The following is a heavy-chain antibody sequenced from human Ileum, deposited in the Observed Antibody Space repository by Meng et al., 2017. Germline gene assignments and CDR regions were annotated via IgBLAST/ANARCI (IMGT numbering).Heavy chain of an antibody. J-gene: IGHJ4*02. V-gene: IGHV6-1*01. D-gene: IGHD6-19*01. CDR2: TFYRSKWND. CDR1: GCSVCSDSGA. Sequence: QVQLPQLGPGLVYPFQILSPTFAISGCSVCSDSGAWNWIRPSPSRGLEWLGRTFYRSKWNDDFAESVKSRITITTDTSKNQFSLQLNSVTPEDTAVYYCARGWYSSGFHSWGQGTLVTVSS. CDR3: ARGWYSSGFHS.